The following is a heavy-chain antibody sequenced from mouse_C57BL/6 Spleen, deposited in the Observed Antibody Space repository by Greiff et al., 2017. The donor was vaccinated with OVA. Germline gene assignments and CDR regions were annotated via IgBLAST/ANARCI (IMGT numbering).Heavy chain of an antibody. CDR3: TTYSNYVGAY. D-gene: IGHD2-5*01. CDR1: GFNIKDDY. J-gene: IGHJ3*01. V-gene: IGHV14-4*01. Sequence: VQLQQSGAELVRPGASVKLSCTASGFNIKDDYMHWVKQRPEQGLEWIGWIDPENGDTEYASKFQGKATITADTSSNTAYLQLSSLTSEDTAVYYCTTYSNYVGAYWGQGTLVTVSA. CDR2: IDPENGDT.